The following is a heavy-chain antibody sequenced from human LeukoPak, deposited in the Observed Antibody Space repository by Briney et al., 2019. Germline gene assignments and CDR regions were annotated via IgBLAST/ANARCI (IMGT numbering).Heavy chain of an antibody. CDR1: GGSISSYY. CDR3: ARTKLVNSYYYYGMDV. V-gene: IGHV4-34*01. D-gene: IGHD3-9*01. Sequence: SETLSLTCTVSGGSISSYYWSWIRQPPGKGLEWIGEINHSGSTNYNPSLKSRVTISVDTSKNQFSLKLSSVTAADTAVYYCARTKLVNSYYYYGMDVWGQGTTVTVSS. CDR2: INHSGST. J-gene: IGHJ6*02.